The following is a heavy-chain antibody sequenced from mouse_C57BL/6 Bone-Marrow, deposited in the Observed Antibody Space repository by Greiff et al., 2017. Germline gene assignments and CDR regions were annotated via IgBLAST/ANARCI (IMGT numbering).Heavy chain of an antibody. CDR2: ISSGGSYT. CDR1: GFTFSSYG. CDR3: ARHRILRGFAY. D-gene: IGHD1-1*01. V-gene: IGHV5-6*01. Sequence: VQLMESGGDLVKPGGSLKLSCAASGFTFSSYGMSWVRQTPDKRLEWVATISSGGSYTYYPDSVKGRVTISRDNAKNTLYLQMSSLKSEDTAMYYCARHRILRGFAYWGQGTLVTVSA. J-gene: IGHJ3*01.